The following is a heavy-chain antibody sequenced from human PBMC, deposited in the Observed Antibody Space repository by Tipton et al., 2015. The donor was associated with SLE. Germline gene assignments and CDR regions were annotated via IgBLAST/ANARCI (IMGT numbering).Heavy chain of an antibody. Sequence: SGPEVKKPGSSVKVSCKASGGTFSRYSFSWVRQAPGQGLEWMGWISPYNGNTNYAQILQGGVTMTTDTSTSTAYMELRSLRSDDTAVYYCARGTSGSLDYWGQGTLVTVSS. CDR2: ISPYNGNT. CDR3: ARGTSGSLDY. D-gene: IGHD1-26*01. J-gene: IGHJ4*02. CDR1: GGTFSRYS. V-gene: IGHV1-18*04.